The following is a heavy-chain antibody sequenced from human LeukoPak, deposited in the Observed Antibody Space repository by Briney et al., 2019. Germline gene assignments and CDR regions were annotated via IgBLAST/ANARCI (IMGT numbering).Heavy chain of an antibody. CDR3: ARDSGSSGWYDY. D-gene: IGHD6-19*01. V-gene: IGHV4-59*01. CDR2: IYYSGST. Sequence: SETLSLTCTVSGGSISSYYWSWIRQPPGKGLEWIGYIYYSGSTNYNPSLKSRVTISVDTSKNQFSLKLSSVTAAGTAVYYCARDSGSSGWYDYWGQGTLVTVSS. CDR1: GGSISSYY. J-gene: IGHJ4*02.